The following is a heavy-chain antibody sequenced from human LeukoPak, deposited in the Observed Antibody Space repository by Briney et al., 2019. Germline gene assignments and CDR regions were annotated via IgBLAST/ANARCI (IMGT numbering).Heavy chain of an antibody. D-gene: IGHD3-22*01. J-gene: IGHJ4*02. CDR2: ISAYNDNA. CDR1: GYTLTSYG. CDR3: VRISFDSNGYDFQY. Sequence: GASVKVSCKASGYTLTSYGISWVRQAPGQGREWVGWISAYNDNAKYSEKLQGRVTMATETSTNTAYMELRSVRSDDTAIYYCVRISFDSNGYDFQYWGQGTLVTVS. V-gene: IGHV1-18*01.